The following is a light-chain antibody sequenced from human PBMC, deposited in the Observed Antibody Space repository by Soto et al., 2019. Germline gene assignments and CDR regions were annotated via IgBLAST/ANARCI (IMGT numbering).Light chain of an antibody. Sequence: DIQMTQSPSSLSASVGDSVTIXXRASQGISRYLSWYQQKPGRAPKXXISAASTLQSGVPARFSGSGSGTDFTLSITSLQPEDFATYYCQQLNTYPVTFGGGTQGGYQ. J-gene: IGKJ4*01. CDR3: QQLNTYPVT. CDR1: QGISRY. V-gene: IGKV1-9*01. CDR2: AAS.